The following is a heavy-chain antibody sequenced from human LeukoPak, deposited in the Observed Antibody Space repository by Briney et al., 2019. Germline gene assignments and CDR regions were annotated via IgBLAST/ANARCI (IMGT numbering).Heavy chain of an antibody. Sequence: GGSLRLSCAASGFTFSGSAMHWVRQASGKGLEWVGRIRSKANSYATAYAASVKGSFTISRDDSKNTAYLQMNSLKTEDTAVYYCTISSSSENFDYWGQGTLVTVSS. CDR1: GFTFSGSA. J-gene: IGHJ4*02. CDR2: IRSKANSYAT. D-gene: IGHD6-6*01. CDR3: TISSSSENFDY. V-gene: IGHV3-73*01.